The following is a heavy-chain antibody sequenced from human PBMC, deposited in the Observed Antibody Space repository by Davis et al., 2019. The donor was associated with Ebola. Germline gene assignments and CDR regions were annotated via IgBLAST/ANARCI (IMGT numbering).Heavy chain of an antibody. CDR3: ARDQVVAGRLDAFDI. CDR1: GFTLSGYG. D-gene: IGHD6-19*01. CDR2: IRYDGSNK. J-gene: IGHJ3*02. Sequence: GESLKISCAASGFTLSGYGLHWVRQPPGKGLEWVAFIRYDGSNKYYADSAKGRFTISRDNSKNTLYLQMNSLRAEETAVYYCARDQVVAGRLDAFDIWGQGTMVTVSS. V-gene: IGHV3-30*02.